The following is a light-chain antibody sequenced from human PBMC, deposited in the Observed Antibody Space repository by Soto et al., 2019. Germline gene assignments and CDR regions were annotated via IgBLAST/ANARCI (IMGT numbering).Light chain of an antibody. J-gene: IGLJ1*01. CDR2: EGS. CDR3: CSYAGSDTYV. CDR1: SSDVGSFNL. V-gene: IGLV2-23*01. Sequence: QSVLTQPASVSGSPGQPITISCTGTSSDVGSFNLVSWYQQPPGKAPKLMIYEGSKRPSGVSNRFSGSKSGNTASLTISGFQAEDEADYYCCSYAGSDTYVFGTGTKLTVL.